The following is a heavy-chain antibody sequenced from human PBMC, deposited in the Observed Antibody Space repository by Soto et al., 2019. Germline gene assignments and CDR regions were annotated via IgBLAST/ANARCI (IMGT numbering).Heavy chain of an antibody. J-gene: IGHJ6*02. CDR3: AREPYYNAMDV. CDR1: EFTFSKYW. V-gene: IGHV3-74*01. CDR2: INNDGSST. Sequence: GGSLRLSCAASEFTFSKYWMHWVRQAPGKGLVWVSRINNDGSSTIYADSVKGRFTISRDNAKNTVYLQMNSLRAEDTAVYYCAREPYYNAMDVWGQGTTVTVSS.